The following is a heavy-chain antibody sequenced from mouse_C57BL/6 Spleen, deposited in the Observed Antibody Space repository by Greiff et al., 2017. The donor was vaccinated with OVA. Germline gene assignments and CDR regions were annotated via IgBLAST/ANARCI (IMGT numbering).Heavy chain of an antibody. D-gene: IGHD2-5*01. J-gene: IGHJ1*03. V-gene: IGHV1-52*01. CDR2: IDPSDSET. Sequence: QVQLQQPGAELVRPGSSVKLSCKASGYTFTSYWMHWVKQRPIQGLEWIGNIDPSDSETHYNQKFKDKATLTVDKSSSTAYMQLSSLTSEDSAVYYCARRRAYYSKEWYFDVWGTGTTVTVSS. CDR1: GYTFTSYW. CDR3: ARRRAYYSKEWYFDV.